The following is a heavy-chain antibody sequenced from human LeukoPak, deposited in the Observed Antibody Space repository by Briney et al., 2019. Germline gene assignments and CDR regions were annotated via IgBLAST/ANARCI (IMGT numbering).Heavy chain of an antibody. CDR3: ARDYSSWHADFDD. Sequence: GGSLRLSCAGSGFSISNYGMNWVRQAPGKGLEWLSYIRSDSSTKYYADSVEGRFTISRDNAQNSLYLQMNSLRDEDSGVYFCARDYSSWHADFDDWGQGTMVAVSS. CDR2: IRSDSSTK. J-gene: IGHJ3*01. CDR1: GFSISNYG. V-gene: IGHV3-48*02. D-gene: IGHD6-13*01.